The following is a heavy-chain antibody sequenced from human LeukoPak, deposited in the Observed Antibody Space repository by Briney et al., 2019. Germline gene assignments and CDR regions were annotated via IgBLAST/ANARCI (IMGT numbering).Heavy chain of an antibody. CDR3: VRDDGWAFDY. CDR2: ISIDSGTM. J-gene: IGHJ4*02. Sequence: GSLRLSCAASGFTFTSYTMNWVRQAPGRGPEWISYISIDSGTMHYADSVKGRFTISRDNAKNSLFLQVNSLRDDDTAVYYCVRDDGWAFDYWGQGTRVTVSP. D-gene: IGHD1-26*01. CDR1: GFTFTSYT. V-gene: IGHV3-48*02.